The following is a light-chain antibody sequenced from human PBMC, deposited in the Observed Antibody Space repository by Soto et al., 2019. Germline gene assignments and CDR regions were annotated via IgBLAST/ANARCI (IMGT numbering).Light chain of an antibody. Sequence: DIQMTQSPSSLSASVGDRVTITCRASQTISSYLNWYQQKPGKAPKLLIYAASSLQSGVPSRFSGSGSGTDFTLTISRVEPADSAMYYCQQFGSSWWTFAQGTKVGIK. V-gene: IGKV1-39*01. CDR3: QQFGSSWWT. CDR2: AAS. J-gene: IGKJ1*01. CDR1: QTISSY.